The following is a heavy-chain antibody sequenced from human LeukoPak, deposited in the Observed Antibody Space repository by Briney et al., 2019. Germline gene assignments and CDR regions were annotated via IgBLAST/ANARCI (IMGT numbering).Heavy chain of an antibody. CDR2: IHASGPT. CDR1: GGSIRTYN. D-gene: IGHD6-6*01. CDR3: ARHDAGIAARPFDN. V-gene: IGHV4-4*09. J-gene: IGHJ4*02. Sequence: PSETLSLTCTASGGSIRTYNWSWIRRPPGKGLEWIAYIHASGPTNYNPSLKSRIAISVDTSKNQFSLKLSSVTAADTAVYYCARHDAGIAARPFDNWGQGTLVTVSS.